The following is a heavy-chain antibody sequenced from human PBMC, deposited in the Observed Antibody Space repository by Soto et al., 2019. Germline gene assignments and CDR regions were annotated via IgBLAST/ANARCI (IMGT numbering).Heavy chain of an antibody. Sequence: EVQLVESGGGLVQPGGSLRLSCAASGFTFSDHFMDWVRQAPGKGLEWIGRAKSGPYGYATQYAASVKGRFTVSRDDSDNSFYLHKNTLRTDDTAVYYCASPRAVGDALRDRYFDFXGRXXLVXVSS. CDR1: GFTFSDHF. D-gene: IGHD6-13*01. V-gene: IGHV3-72*01. CDR2: AKSGPYGYAT. CDR3: ASPRAVGDALRDRYFDF. J-gene: IGHJ2*01.